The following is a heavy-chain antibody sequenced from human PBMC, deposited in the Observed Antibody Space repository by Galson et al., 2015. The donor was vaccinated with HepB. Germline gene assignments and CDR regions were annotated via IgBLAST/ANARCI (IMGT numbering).Heavy chain of an antibody. CDR2: ITPSSYTK. J-gene: IGHJ4*02. CDR3: LREGEYGDDVGPSDY. Sequence: SLRLSCAASGFKFSDYYMTWIRQSPGKGLECVAYITPSSYTKDYADSVKGRFTISRDNAQNLLFLQMNSLTAEDTGTYYCLREGEYGDDVGPSDYWGRGTPVSVSS. D-gene: IGHD4-17*01. V-gene: IGHV3-11*01. CDR1: GFKFSDYY.